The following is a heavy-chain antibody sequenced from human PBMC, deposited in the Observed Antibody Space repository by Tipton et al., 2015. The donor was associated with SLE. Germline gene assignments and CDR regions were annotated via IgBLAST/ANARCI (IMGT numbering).Heavy chain of an antibody. Sequence: QLVQSGAEVKKPGSSVKVSCKASGGTFSSYAISWVRQAPGQGLEWMGWISTKNGDTKYAQRFQGRVSMTTDTSTSTTYMALRSPRSDDTAIYYCARECSGTGCLDYWGQGTLVTVSP. CDR1: GGTFSSYA. CDR3: ARECSGTGCLDY. D-gene: IGHD3-10*02. J-gene: IGHJ4*02. V-gene: IGHV1-18*01. CDR2: ISTKNGDT.